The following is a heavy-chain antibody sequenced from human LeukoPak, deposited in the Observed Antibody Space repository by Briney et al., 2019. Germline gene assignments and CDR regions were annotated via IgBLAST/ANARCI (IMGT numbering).Heavy chain of an antibody. D-gene: IGHD2-2*01. J-gene: IGHJ4*02. CDR1: GGSISSGHYY. Sequence: SETLSLTCTVSGGSISSGHYYWSWIRQPGGKGLEWIGRIYTSGNTKYNPSLESRVTISVDTSKNQFSLKLSSVTAADTAVYYCARGYCSSTTCYGRGYFEYWGQGIRVTVSS. CDR2: IYTSGNT. V-gene: IGHV4-61*02. CDR3: ARGYCSSTTCYGRGYFEY.